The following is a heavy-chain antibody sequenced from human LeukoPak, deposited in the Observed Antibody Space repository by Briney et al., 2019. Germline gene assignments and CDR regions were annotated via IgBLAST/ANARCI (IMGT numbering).Heavy chain of an antibody. J-gene: IGHJ4*02. Sequence: GGSLRLSCAASGFTFSSYSMNWVRQAPGKGLEWVSSISSSSYIYYADSVKGRFTISRDNAKNSLYLQMNSLRAEDTAVYYCARERGSGSYYEPLDYWGQGTLVTVSS. CDR2: ISSSSYI. D-gene: IGHD3-10*01. CDR1: GFTFSSYS. CDR3: ARERGSGSYYEPLDY. V-gene: IGHV3-21*01.